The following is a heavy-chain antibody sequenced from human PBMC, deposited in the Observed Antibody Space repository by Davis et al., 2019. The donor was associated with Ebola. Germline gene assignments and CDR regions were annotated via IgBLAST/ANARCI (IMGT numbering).Heavy chain of an antibody. V-gene: IGHV3-13*01. CDR1: GFTFSSYD. J-gene: IGHJ6*02. CDR3: ARDGYDGYYYYGMDV. D-gene: IGHD3-16*01. CDR2: IGTAGDT. Sequence: GESLKISCAASGFTFSSYDMHWVRQATGKGLEWVSAIGTAGDTYYPGSVKGRFTISRENAKNSLYLQMNSLRAGDTAVYYCARDGYDGYYYYGMDVWGQGTTVTVSS.